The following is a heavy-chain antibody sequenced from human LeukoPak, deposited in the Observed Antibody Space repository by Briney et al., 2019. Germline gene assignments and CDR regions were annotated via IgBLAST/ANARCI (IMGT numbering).Heavy chain of an antibody. CDR2: VNPDGSAT. D-gene: IGHD1-20*01. J-gene: IGHJ4*01. V-gene: IGHV3-74*01. CDR1: GFTFRNSW. Sequence: WGSLRLSCAASGFTFRNSWMHWVCQGPGKGLVWVSRVNPDGSATTYADSVKGRFTISRDNATNTLYLQMNSLRAEDTAVYYCARSLIGSDDYWGQGSLVTVSS. CDR3: ARSLIGSDDY.